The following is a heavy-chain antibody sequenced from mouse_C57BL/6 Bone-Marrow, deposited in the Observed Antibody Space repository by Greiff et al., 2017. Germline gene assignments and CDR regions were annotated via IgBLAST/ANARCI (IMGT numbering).Heavy chain of an antibody. V-gene: IGHV1-55*01. CDR2: IYPGSGST. D-gene: IGHD1-1*01. Sequence: QVHMKQPGAELVKPGASVKMSCKASGYTFTSYWITWVQQRPGQGLEWIGDIYPGSGSTNYNEKFKSKATLTVDTSSSTAYMQHSSLTSEDSAVYYCARSGFITTRDYFDYWGQGTTLTVSS. CDR3: ARSGFITTRDYFDY. CDR1: GYTFTSYW. J-gene: IGHJ2*01.